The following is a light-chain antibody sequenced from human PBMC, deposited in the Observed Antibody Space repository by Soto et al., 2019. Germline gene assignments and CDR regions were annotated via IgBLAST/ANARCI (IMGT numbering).Light chain of an antibody. J-gene: IGKJ2*01. CDR1: QIIGTN. Sequence: EIVLTQSPATLSVSPGEGATLSCRTSQIIGTNLAWYQQKPGQAPRLLIYGAFIRAPGFPVRFRGTGSGSEFTLTISSLQSEDGALYFCQQYDKWPYTFGHGTNLELK. CDR3: QQYDKWPYT. CDR2: GAF. V-gene: IGKV3-15*01.